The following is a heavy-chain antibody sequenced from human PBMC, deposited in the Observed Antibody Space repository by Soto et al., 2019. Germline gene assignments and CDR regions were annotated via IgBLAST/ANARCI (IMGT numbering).Heavy chain of an antibody. CDR1: GFTFSSYS. V-gene: IGHV3-21*01. CDR3: ARGHGQYYYDSSGFYFAFDI. Sequence: EVQLVESGGGLVKPGGSLRLSCAASGFTFSSYSMNWVRQAPGKGLEWVSSITISSSSIYYADSVKGGFTISRDSAKNSLYLQMNSLRAEDTAVYYCARGHGQYYYDSSGFYFAFDIWGQGTMVTVSS. CDR2: ITISSSSI. D-gene: IGHD3-22*01. J-gene: IGHJ3*02.